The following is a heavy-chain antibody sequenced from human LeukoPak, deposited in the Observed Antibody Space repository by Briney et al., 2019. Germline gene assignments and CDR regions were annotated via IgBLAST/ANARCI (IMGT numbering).Heavy chain of an antibody. V-gene: IGHV3-30*03. CDR3: ARDYFCSSTSCSATGAFDI. Sequence: GGSLRLSCAASGFTFSIYGMHWVRQAPGKGLEGGAGISYDGSNEYYADSVKGRLTISRDNSKNTLYLQMNSLRPEDAAVYYCARDYFCSSTSCSATGAFDIWGQGTMVTVSS. D-gene: IGHD2-2*01. J-gene: IGHJ3*02. CDR1: GFTFSIYG. CDR2: ISYDGSNE.